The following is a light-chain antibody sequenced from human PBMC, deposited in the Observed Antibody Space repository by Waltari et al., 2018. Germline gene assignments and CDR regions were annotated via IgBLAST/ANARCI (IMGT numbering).Light chain of an antibody. J-gene: IGKJ1*01. CDR1: QTVRSN. Sequence: EIVMPQSPATLSVSPGEGATLPCRANQTVRSNLAWYQQKPGQAPRLLIYGASTRATGIPARFSASGSGTEFTLTISALQSEDFAVYYCQQYQNWPRTFGQGTKVEIK. CDR3: QQYQNWPRT. CDR2: GAS. V-gene: IGKV3-15*01.